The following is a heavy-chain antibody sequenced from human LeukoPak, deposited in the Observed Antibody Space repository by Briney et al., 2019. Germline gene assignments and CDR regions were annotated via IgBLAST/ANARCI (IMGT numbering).Heavy chain of an antibody. V-gene: IGHV4-59*08. CDR3: ASVPLKLVRRVY. CDR1: GGSISSYY. Sequence: SETLSLTCTVPGGSISSYYWSWIRQPPGKGLEWIGYIYYSGSTNYNPSLKSRVTISVDTSKNQFSLKLSSVTAADTAVYYCASVPLKLVRRVYWGQGTLVTVSS. J-gene: IGHJ4*02. D-gene: IGHD6-6*01. CDR2: IYYSGST.